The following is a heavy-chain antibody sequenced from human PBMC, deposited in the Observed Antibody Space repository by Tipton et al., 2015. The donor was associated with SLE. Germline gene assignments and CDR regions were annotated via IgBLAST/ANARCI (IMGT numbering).Heavy chain of an antibody. CDR3: AGDVADSDSTGIPGDF. CDR2: IYTSGST. D-gene: IGHD2-8*02. Sequence: TLSLTCTVSGGSISSGSYYWSWIRQPAGKGLEWIGYIYTSGSTNYNPSLKSRVTISIDTSKNQFSLKLRSVTAADTAVYYCAGDVADSDSTGIPGDFWGQGTLVIVSS. V-gene: IGHV4-61*09. CDR1: GGSISSGSYY. J-gene: IGHJ4*02.